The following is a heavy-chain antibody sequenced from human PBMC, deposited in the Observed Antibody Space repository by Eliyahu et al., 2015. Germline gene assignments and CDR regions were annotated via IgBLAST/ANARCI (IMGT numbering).Heavy chain of an antibody. J-gene: IGHJ6*03. V-gene: IGHV3-21*01. D-gene: IGHD6-13*01. Sequence: SSYSMNWVRQAPGKGLEWVSSISSSSSYIYYADSVKGRFTISRDNAKNSLYLQMNSLRAEDTAVYYCARGYEYSSSWYVGYYYYYMDVWGKGTTVTVSS. CDR2: ISSSSSYI. CDR3: ARGYEYSSSWYVGYYYYYMDV. CDR1: SSYS.